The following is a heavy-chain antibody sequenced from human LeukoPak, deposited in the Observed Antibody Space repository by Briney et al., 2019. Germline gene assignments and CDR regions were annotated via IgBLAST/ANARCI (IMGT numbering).Heavy chain of an antibody. J-gene: IGHJ6*02. Sequence: PGGSLRLSCAASGFTVSSNYMSWVRQAPGKGLEWVSVIYSGGSTYYADSVKGRFTISRDNSKNTLYLQMNSLRAEDTAVYYCARMSSSSRGGMDVWGQGTTVTVS. CDR2: IYSGGST. D-gene: IGHD6-13*01. V-gene: IGHV3-53*01. CDR1: GFTVSSNY. CDR3: ARMSSSSRGGMDV.